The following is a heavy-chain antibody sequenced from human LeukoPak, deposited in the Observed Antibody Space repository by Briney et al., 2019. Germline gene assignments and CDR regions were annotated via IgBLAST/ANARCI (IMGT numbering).Heavy chain of an antibody. V-gene: IGHV3-74*01. J-gene: IGHJ4*02. Sequence: GGSLRLSCAASGFTFSSYWMHWVRQAPGKGLVWVSRINTDGSSTSYADSVKGRFTISRDNSKNTLYLQMNSLRAEDTAVYYCARPETSGWYCKDWGQGTLVTVSS. D-gene: IGHD6-19*01. CDR3: ARPETSGWYCKD. CDR2: INTDGSST. CDR1: GFTFSSYW.